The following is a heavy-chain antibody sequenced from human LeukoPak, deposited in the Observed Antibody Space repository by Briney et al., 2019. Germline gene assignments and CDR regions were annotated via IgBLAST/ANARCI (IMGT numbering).Heavy chain of an antibody. D-gene: IGHD3-22*01. CDR3: ASRNYYDSSGYYPPVY. Sequence: PSETLSLTCAVYGGSSSGYYWSWIRQPPGKGLEWIGEINHSGSTNYNPSLKSRVTISVDTSKNQFSLKLSSVTAADTAVYYCASRNYYDSSGYYPPVYWGQGTLVTVSS. V-gene: IGHV4-34*01. CDR1: GGSSSGYY. CDR2: INHSGST. J-gene: IGHJ4*02.